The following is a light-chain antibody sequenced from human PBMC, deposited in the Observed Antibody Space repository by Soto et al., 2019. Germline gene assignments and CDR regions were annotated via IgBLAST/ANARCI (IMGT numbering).Light chain of an antibody. V-gene: IGKV4-1*01. CDR3: QQYSRTPYT. J-gene: IGKJ2*01. CDR1: QSVSYGSSNRNS. CDR2: WAS. Sequence: DIVMTQSPDSLAVSLGERATINCNSSQSVSYGSSNRNSLVWYQQKPGQPPKALIYWASIRESGVPDRFTGGGSGTDFTLTISSLQAEDVAVYYGQQYSRTPYTFGQGTKLEIK.